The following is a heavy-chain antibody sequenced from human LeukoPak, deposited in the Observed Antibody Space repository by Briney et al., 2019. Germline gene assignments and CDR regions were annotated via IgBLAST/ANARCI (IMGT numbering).Heavy chain of an antibody. Sequence: GGSLRLSCAASGFTFSSYAMHWVRQAPGKGLDWVAVISYDGSNKYYADSVKGRFTISRDNSKNVLYLQMNSLRAEDTAVYYCARGTTVTTCAGYWGQGTLVTVSS. CDR1: GFTFSSYA. CDR2: ISYDGSNK. J-gene: IGHJ4*02. D-gene: IGHD4-17*01. V-gene: IGHV3-30*04. CDR3: ARGTTVTTCAGY.